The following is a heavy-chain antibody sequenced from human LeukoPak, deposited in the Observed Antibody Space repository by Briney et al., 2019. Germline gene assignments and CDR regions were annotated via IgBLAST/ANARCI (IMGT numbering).Heavy chain of an antibody. D-gene: IGHD3-22*01. CDR1: GFTFSSYW. Sequence: GGSLRLSCAASGFTFSSYWMHWVRQAPGKGLVWVSRINSDGSSTSYADSVKGRFTISRDNAKNTLYLQMNSLRAEDTAVYYCARGPLGYDSSGYYDYWGQGTLVTVSS. V-gene: IGHV3-74*01. CDR3: ARGPLGYDSSGYYDY. J-gene: IGHJ4*02. CDR2: INSDGSST.